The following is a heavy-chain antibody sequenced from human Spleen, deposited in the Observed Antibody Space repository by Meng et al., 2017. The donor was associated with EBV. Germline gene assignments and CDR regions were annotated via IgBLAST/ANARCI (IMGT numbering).Heavy chain of an antibody. CDR1: GFIFSEDV. Sequence: VQRVESGGGLVQPGESLSSSGASLGFIFSEDVMNWVRQAPGKGLEWVGRIKSKTDGGTTDYAAPVKGRFTISRDDSKNTLYLQMNSLKTEDTAVYYCTRWSYGGTAYWGQGTLVTVSS. D-gene: IGHD4-23*01. CDR2: IKSKTDGGTT. J-gene: IGHJ4*02. V-gene: IGHV3-15*01. CDR3: TRWSYGGTAY.